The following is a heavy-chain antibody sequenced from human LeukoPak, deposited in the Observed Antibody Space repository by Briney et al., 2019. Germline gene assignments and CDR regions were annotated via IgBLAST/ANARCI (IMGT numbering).Heavy chain of an antibody. Sequence: GGSLRLSCAASGFTFSSYAMSWVRQAQGKGLDWVSVISGSGGTSYYADSAMGRFTISRDNSKNTLYLQLNSLRAEDTALYYCAKEGDSSGWYVDYWGQGTLVTVSS. CDR2: ISGSGGTS. J-gene: IGHJ4*02. D-gene: IGHD6-19*01. CDR1: GFTFSSYA. V-gene: IGHV3-23*01. CDR3: AKEGDSSGWYVDY.